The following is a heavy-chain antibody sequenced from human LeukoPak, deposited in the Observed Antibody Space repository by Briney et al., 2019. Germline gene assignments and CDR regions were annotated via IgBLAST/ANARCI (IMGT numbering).Heavy chain of an antibody. Sequence: GGSLRLSCAASGFTFSSYTMNWVRQAPGKGLEWVSSITDSSSSRYYADSVKGRFTISRDNAKNSLYLQMNSLRAEDTAVYYCARDGLRTVVTLWAYWGQGTLVTVSS. V-gene: IGHV3-21*01. CDR1: GFTFSSYT. CDR2: ITDSSSSR. J-gene: IGHJ4*02. D-gene: IGHD4-23*01. CDR3: ARDGLRTVVTLWAY.